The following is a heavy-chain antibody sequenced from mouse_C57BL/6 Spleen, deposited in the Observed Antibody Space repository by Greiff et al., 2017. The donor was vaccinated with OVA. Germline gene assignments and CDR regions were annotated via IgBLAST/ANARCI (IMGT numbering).Heavy chain of an antibody. V-gene: IGHV1-26*01. D-gene: IGHD2-4*01. J-gene: IGHJ2*01. CDR1: GYTFTDYY. CDR2: INPNNGGT. CDR3: ARLITYFDY. Sequence: VQLQQSGPELVKPGASVKISCKASGYTFTDYYMNWVKQSHGKSLEWIGDINPNNGGTSYNQKFKGKATLTVDKSSSTAYMELRSLTSEDSAVYYCARLITYFDYWGQGTTLTVSS.